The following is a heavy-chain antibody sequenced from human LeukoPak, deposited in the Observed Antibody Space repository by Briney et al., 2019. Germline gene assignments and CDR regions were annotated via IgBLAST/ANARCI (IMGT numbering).Heavy chain of an antibody. V-gene: IGHV3-53*05. Sequence: GGSLRLSCAASGFTVSSNYMSWVRQAPGKGLEWVSVIYSGGSTYYADSVKGRFTISRDNSKNTLYLQMNSLRSEDTAVYYCARGGYSYDFDYWGQGTLVTVSS. CDR2: IYSGGST. J-gene: IGHJ4*02. D-gene: IGHD5-18*01. CDR3: ARGGYSYDFDY. CDR1: GFTVSSNY.